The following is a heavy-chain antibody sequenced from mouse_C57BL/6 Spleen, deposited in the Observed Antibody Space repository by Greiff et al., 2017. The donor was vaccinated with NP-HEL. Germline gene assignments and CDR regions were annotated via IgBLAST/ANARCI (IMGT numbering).Heavy chain of an antibody. CDR3: ARWPSLYYYAMDY. D-gene: IGHD6-2*01. V-gene: IGHV1-53*01. CDR2: INPSNGGT. J-gene: IGHJ4*01. CDR1: GYTFTSYW. Sequence: QVQLQQPGTELVKPGASVKLSCKASGYTFTSYWMHWVKQRPGQGLEWIGNINPSNGGTNYNEKFKSKATLTVDKSTSTAYMQLSSLTSEDSAVSYCARWPSLYYYAMDYWGQGTSVTVSS.